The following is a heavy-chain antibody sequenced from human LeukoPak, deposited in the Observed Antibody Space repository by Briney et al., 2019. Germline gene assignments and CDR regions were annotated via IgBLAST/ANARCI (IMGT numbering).Heavy chain of an antibody. CDR2: IYPGDSDT. CDR1: GYSFTSYW. CDR3: ASHQTNSGYDNFDY. D-gene: IGHD5-12*01. Sequence: RGESLKISCKGSGYSFTSYWIGWVRQMPGKGLEWMGIIYPGDSDTRYRPSFQGQVTISADKSLSTAYLQWSSLKASDTAMYYCASHQTNSGYDNFDYWGQGTLVTVSS. V-gene: IGHV5-51*01. J-gene: IGHJ4*02.